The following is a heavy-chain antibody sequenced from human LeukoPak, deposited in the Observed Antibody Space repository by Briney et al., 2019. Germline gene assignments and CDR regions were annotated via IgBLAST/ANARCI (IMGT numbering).Heavy chain of an antibody. J-gene: IGHJ4*02. D-gene: IGHD3-10*01. V-gene: IGHV4-34*01. CDR3: ARHHEGFGDTYDY. CDR1: GGSFSGYY. CDR2: INHSGST. Sequence: KPSETLSLTCAVYGGSFSGYYWSWIRQPPGKGLEWIGEINHSGSTNYNPSLKSRVTISVDTAKNQFSLKLSSVTAADTAVYYCARHHEGFGDTYDYWGQGTLVTVSS.